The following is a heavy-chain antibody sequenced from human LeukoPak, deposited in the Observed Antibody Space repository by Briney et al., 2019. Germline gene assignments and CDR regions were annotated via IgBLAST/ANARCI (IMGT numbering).Heavy chain of an antibody. Sequence: QAPGXXXXXXXXSSAYNGNTNYAQKFQGRVTMTTDTSTSTAYMEVRSLRSDDTAVYYCTRDLGVDTTMIFFDYWGQGSLVTVSS. CDR3: TRDLGVDTTMIFFDY. J-gene: IGHJ4*02. V-gene: IGHV1-18*01. CDR2: SSAYNGNT. D-gene: IGHD5-18*01.